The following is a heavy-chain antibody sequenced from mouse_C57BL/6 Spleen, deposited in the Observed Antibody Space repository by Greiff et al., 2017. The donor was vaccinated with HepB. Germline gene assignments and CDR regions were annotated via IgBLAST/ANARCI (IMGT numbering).Heavy chain of an antibody. V-gene: IGHV3-2*02. Sequence: QLKESGPGLVKPSQSLSLTCTVTGYSITSGYGWNWIRQFPGNKLEWMGYISYSGSTNYNPSLKRRISITRDTSNNQIFLQLNSVTTEDTAKYYCARTARIKYWGQGTTLTVSS. D-gene: IGHD1-2*01. CDR1: GYSITSGYG. CDR3: ARTARIKY. J-gene: IGHJ2*01. CDR2: ISYSGST.